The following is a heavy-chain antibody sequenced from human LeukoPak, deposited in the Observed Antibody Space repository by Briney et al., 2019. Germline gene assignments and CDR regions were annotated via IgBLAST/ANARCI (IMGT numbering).Heavy chain of an antibody. CDR3: AKIPGDSFFDV. CDR1: GFSFSSFP. Sequence: GGSLRLSCVGTGFSFSSFPMNWVRQAPGKGLEWVATISGSGTYYLDSVKGRFTISRDDFRSTVYLQMNSLRADDTALYYCAKIPGDSFFDVWGQGTLVTVSS. J-gene: IGHJ4*02. D-gene: IGHD2-21*01. V-gene: IGHV3-23*01. CDR2: ISGSGT.